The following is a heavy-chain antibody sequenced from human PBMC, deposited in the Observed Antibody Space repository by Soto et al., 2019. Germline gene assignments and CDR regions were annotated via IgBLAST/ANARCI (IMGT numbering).Heavy chain of an antibody. CDR2: ISGSGGST. CDR3: AKDGTYYDFSNWFDP. CDR1: GFTFSSYA. Sequence: GGSLRLPCAASGFTFSSYAMSWVRQAPGKGLEWVSAISGSGGSTYYADSVKGRFTISRDNSKNTLYLQMNSLRAEDTAVYYCAKDGTYYDFSNWFDPWGQGTLVTVSS. J-gene: IGHJ5*02. D-gene: IGHD3-3*01. V-gene: IGHV3-23*01.